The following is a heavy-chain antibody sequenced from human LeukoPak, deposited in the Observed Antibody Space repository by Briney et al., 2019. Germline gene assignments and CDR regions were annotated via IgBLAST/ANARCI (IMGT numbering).Heavy chain of an antibody. CDR3: AKDGSGPYRSLFDP. CDR2: IWFDGSKT. V-gene: IGHV3-33*06. J-gene: IGHJ5*02. CDR1: GFTFSNYG. D-gene: IGHD6-19*01. Sequence: GGSLRLSCAASGFTFSNYGMHWVRQAPGKGLEWVAVIWFDGSKTDYADSLKGRFTISRDNSKSTLYLQMNSLRVEDTAVYYCAKDGSGPYRSLFDPWGQGTLVIVSS.